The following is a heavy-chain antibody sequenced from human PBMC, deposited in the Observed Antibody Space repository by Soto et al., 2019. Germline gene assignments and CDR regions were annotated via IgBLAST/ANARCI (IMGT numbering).Heavy chain of an antibody. J-gene: IGHJ4*02. V-gene: IGHV3-23*01. Sequence: EVQFLESGGGLAQPGGTLRLSCAASGFAFNNFAMTWVRQAPGKGLEWVSGISGRGTSTYYADSVKGRFTISRDNSKSVVDLEMNSLRTEDTAVYYCARGQGGFCTSGSCYFVYWGQGSLGTVTS. CDR3: ARGQGGFCTSGSCYFVY. D-gene: IGHD2-15*01. CDR1: GFAFNNFA. CDR2: ISGRGTST.